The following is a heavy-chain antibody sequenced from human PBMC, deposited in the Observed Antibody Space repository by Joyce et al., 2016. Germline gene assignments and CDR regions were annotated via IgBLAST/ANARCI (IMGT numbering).Heavy chain of an antibody. Sequence: EEQLVESGGGLVQPGRSLRLSCTASGFTFGDCVMSWVRQAPGRGLEWVVIFRSKAYGGATKYSASVKGRFTISRDDSKSTAYLQMNGLQTEDTAVYYCTREAARAAAGRGYYYFGMDVWGQGTTVTVSS. CDR2: FRSKAYGGAT. V-gene: IGHV3-49*04. CDR1: GFTFGDCV. D-gene: IGHD6-13*01. J-gene: IGHJ6*02. CDR3: TREAARAAAGRGYYYFGMDV.